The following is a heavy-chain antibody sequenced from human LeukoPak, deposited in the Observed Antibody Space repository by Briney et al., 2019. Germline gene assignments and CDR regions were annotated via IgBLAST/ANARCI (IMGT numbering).Heavy chain of an antibody. Sequence: GASVKVSCKASGYTFTGYYIHWVRQAPGQGLEWMGMIYPSGGSTTYAQKFQDRVTLTRDTSTSTVYMELRSLRSEDTAMYYCARAYSSATPLDYWGQGTLITVSS. V-gene: IGHV1-46*01. J-gene: IGHJ4*02. D-gene: IGHD3-22*01. CDR1: GYTFTGYY. CDR2: IYPSGGST. CDR3: ARAYSSATPLDY.